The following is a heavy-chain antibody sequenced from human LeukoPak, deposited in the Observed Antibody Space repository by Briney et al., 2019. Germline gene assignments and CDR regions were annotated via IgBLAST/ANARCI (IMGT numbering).Heavy chain of an antibody. J-gene: IGHJ4*02. CDR1: GFTFDDYG. CDR2: INWNGGST. D-gene: IGHD4-17*01. Sequence: PGGSLRLSCAASGFTFDDYGMSCVRQAPGKGLEWVSGINWNGGSTGYADSVKGRFTISRDNAKNSLYLQMNSLRAEDTAVYYCARDSSRGYGLSHYDYWGQGTLITVSS. V-gene: IGHV3-20*04. CDR3: ARDSSRGYGLSHYDY.